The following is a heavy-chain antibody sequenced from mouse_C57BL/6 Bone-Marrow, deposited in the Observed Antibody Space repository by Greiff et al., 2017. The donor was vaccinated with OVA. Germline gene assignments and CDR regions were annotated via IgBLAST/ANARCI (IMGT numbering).Heavy chain of an antibody. J-gene: IGHJ1*03. V-gene: IGHV1-15*01. D-gene: IGHD1-1*01. CDR3: TRARDYYGSSYDWYFDV. CDR2: IDPETGGT. CDR1: GYTFTDYE. Sequence: QVQLKESGAELVRPGASVTLSCKASGYTFTDYEMHWVKQTPVHGLEWIGAIDPETGGTAYNQKFKGKAILTADKSSSTAYMELRSLTSEDSAVYYCTRARDYYGSSYDWYFDVWGTGTTVTVSS.